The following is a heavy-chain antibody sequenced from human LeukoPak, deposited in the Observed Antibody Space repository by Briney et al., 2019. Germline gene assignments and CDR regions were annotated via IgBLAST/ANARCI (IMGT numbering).Heavy chain of an antibody. J-gene: IGHJ4*02. CDR1: GYTFTSYY. D-gene: IGHD2-2*01. Sequence: ASVKVSCKASGYTFTSYYMHWVRQAPGQGLEWMGIINPSGGSTSYAQKFQGRVTMTRDTSTSTVYIELSSLRSEDTAVYYCASCSSTSCYAEYYFDYWGQGTLVTVSS. CDR3: ASCSSTSCYAEYYFDY. V-gene: IGHV1-46*01. CDR2: INPSGGST.